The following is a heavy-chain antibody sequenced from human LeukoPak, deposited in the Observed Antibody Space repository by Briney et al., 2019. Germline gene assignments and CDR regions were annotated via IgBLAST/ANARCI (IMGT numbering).Heavy chain of an antibody. CDR3: ARLFCASTTCYADF. CDR2: IYHSGST. D-gene: IGHD2-2*01. V-gene: IGHV4-4*02. CDR1: GDSISSSIR. J-gene: IGHJ4*02. Sequence: PSGTLSLTCTVSGDSISSSIRWSWVRQPPGKGLGWVGEIYHSGSTNYNPSLKSRVTISVDKSKNQFSLNLSSVTAADTAVYYCARLFCASTTCYADFWGQGTLVTVSS.